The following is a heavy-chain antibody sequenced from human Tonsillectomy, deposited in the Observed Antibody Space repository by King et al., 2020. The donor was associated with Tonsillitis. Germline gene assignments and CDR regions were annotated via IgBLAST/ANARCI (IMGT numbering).Heavy chain of an antibody. CDR3: AKDVVCSSTICYCFDY. D-gene: IGHD2-2*01. Sequence: QLVESGGGVVQPGGSLRLSCAASGFTFSSYGMHWVRQAPGKGLEWVAFIRYDGSNKYYADSVKGRFTISRDNSKNTLYLQMNSRRAEDTAVYYCAKDVVCSSTICYCFDYWGPGALVTVSS. CDR2: IRYDGSNK. V-gene: IGHV3-30*02. J-gene: IGHJ4*02. CDR1: GFTFSSYG.